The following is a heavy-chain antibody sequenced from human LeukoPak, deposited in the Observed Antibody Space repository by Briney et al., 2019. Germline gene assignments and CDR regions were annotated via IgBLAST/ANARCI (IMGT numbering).Heavy chain of an antibody. CDR2: IYSGGST. V-gene: IGHV3-66*01. Sequence: GGSLRLSCAASGFTVSSNYMSWVRQAPGKGLEWVSVIYSGGSTYYADSVKGRFTVSRDNSKNTLYLQMNSLRAEDTAVYYCARFVRYFDWLPDYWGQGTLVTVSS. CDR3: ARFVRYFDWLPDY. D-gene: IGHD3-9*01. J-gene: IGHJ4*02. CDR1: GFTVSSNY.